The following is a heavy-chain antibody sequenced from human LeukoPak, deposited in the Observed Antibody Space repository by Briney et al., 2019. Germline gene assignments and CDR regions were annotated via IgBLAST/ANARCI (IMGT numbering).Heavy chain of an antibody. V-gene: IGHV3-21*01. CDR1: GFTFSSYS. J-gene: IGHJ3*02. CDR3: ARQGWELGDAFDI. CDR2: ISSSSSYI. Sequence: PGGSLRLSCAASGFTFSSYSMNWVRQAPGKGLEWVSSISSSSSYIYYADSVKGRFTISRDNAKNSLYLQMNSLRAEDTAVYYCARQGWELGDAFDIWGQGIMVTVSS. D-gene: IGHD1-26*01.